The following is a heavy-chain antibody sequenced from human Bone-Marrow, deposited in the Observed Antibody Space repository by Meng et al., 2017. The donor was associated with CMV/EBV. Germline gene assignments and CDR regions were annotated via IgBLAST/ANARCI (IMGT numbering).Heavy chain of an antibody. D-gene: IGHD3-9*01. CDR1: GFTFSSYS. CDR3: ARFGLLVFYDILTGYSYGMDV. Sequence: ESLKISCAASGFTFSSYSMNWVRQAPGKGLEWVSYISSSGSTIYYADSVKGRFTISRDDAKNSLYLQMNSLRAEDTAVYYCARFGLLVFYDILTGYSYGMDVWGQGTTVTVSS. J-gene: IGHJ6*02. V-gene: IGHV3-48*04. CDR2: ISSSGSTI.